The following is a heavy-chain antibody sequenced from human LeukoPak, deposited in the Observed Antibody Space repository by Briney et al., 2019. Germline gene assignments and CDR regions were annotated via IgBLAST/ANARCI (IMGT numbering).Heavy chain of an antibody. CDR2: IYYSGST. CDR3: ARGRYDSSGYYKFLNWFDP. V-gene: IGHV4-30-4*01. Sequence: PSETLSLTCTVSGGSISSGDYYWSWIRQPPGKGLEWIGYIYYSGSTYYNPSLKSRVTISVDTSKNQFSLKLSSVTAADTAVYYCARGRYDSSGYYKFLNWFDPWGQGTLVTASS. J-gene: IGHJ5*02. D-gene: IGHD3-22*01. CDR1: GGSISSGDYY.